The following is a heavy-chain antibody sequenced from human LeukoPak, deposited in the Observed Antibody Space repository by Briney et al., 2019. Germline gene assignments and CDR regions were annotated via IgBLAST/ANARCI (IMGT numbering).Heavy chain of an antibody. Sequence: GGSLRLSCAASGFTFSNAWMSWVRQAPGKGLEWVGRIKSKTDGGTTDYAAPVKGRFTISRDDSKNTLYLQMNSLKTEDTAVYYCTTDGGYNPTRYYYYYGMDVWGQGTTVTVSS. CDR3: TTDGGYNPTRYYYYYGMDV. V-gene: IGHV3-15*01. CDR2: IKSKTDGGTT. CDR1: GFTFSNAW. J-gene: IGHJ6*02. D-gene: IGHD5-24*01.